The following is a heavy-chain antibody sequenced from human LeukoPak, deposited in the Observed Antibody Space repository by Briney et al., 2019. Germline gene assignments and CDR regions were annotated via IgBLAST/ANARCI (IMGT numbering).Heavy chain of an antibody. Sequence: TPSETLSLTCTVSGGSISSYYWSWIRQPAGKGLEWIGRIYTSGSTNYNPSLKSRVTMSVDTSKNQFSLKLSSVTAADTAVYYCAREGDGDYVGVYYYYGMDVWGQGTTVTVSS. CDR2: IYTSGST. J-gene: IGHJ6*02. V-gene: IGHV4-4*07. CDR1: GGSISSYY. D-gene: IGHD4-17*01. CDR3: AREGDGDYVGVYYYYGMDV.